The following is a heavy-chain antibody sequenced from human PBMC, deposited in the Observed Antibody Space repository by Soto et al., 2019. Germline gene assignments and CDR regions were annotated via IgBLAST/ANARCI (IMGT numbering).Heavy chain of an antibody. D-gene: IGHD6-6*01. Sequence: GGSLRLSCAASGFTFSSYSMNWVRQAPGKGLEWVSSISSSSSYIYYADSVKGRFTISRDNAKNSLYLQMNSLRAEDTAVYYCARVGIAARPYSYYYGMDVWGQGTTVTVSS. CDR1: GFTFSSYS. CDR3: ARVGIAARPYSYYYGMDV. J-gene: IGHJ6*02. V-gene: IGHV3-21*01. CDR2: ISSSSSYI.